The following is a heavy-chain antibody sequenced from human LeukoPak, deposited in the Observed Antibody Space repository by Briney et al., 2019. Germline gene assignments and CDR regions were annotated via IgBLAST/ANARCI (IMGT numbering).Heavy chain of an antibody. Sequence: SVKVSCKASGGTFSSYAISWVRQAPGQGLEWMGRIIPIFGTANYAQKFQGRVTITTDESTSTAYMELSSLRSEDTAVYYCAREGAGAHIVVVERAFDIWGQGTMVTDSS. CDR3: AREGAGAHIVVVERAFDI. V-gene: IGHV1-69*05. CDR1: GGTFSSYA. D-gene: IGHD2-21*01. J-gene: IGHJ3*02. CDR2: IIPIFGTA.